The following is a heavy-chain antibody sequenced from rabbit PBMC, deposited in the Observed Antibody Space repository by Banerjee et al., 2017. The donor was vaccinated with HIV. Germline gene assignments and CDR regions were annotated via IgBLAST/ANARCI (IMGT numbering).Heavy chain of an antibody. J-gene: IGHJ4*01. CDR3: ARGGTGGYGDITL. CDR1: GFTLSSYYY. V-gene: IGHV1S45*01. CDR2: IATGSGNT. Sequence: QEQLKETGGGLVQPGGSLTLTCTASGFTLSSYYYMCWVRQAPGKGLEWIGCIATGSGNTYYASWAKGRFTISKTSSTTVTLQMTSLTAADTATYFCARGGTGGYGDITLWGPGTLVTVS. D-gene: IGHD3-1*01.